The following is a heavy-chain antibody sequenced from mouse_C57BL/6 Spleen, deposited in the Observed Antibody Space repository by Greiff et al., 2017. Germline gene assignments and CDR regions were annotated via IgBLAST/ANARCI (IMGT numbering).Heavy chain of an antibody. V-gene: IGHV2-2*01. CDR1: GFSLTSYG. CDR3: ARNGITGHYYAMDY. J-gene: IGHJ4*01. D-gene: IGHD4-1*01. CDR2: IWSGGST. Sequence: QVQLKQSGPGLVQPSQSLSITCTVSGFSLTSYGVHWVRQSPGKGLEWLVVIWSGGSTDYNAAFISRLSISKDNSKSQVFFKMNSLQADDTAIYYCARNGITGHYYAMDYWGQGTSVTVSS.